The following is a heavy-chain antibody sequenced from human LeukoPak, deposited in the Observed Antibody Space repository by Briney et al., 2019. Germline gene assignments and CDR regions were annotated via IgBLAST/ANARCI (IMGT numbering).Heavy chain of an antibody. CDR1: GYTFTGYY. CDR2: INPKSGGT. D-gene: IGHD3-10*01. Sequence: GASVKVSCKASGYTFTGYYMHWVRQAPGQGLEWMGWINPKSGGTNYAQKFQGRVTISVDTSKNQFSLKLSSVTAADTAVYYCARSDGSGTDYWGQGTLVTVSS. J-gene: IGHJ4*02. V-gene: IGHV1-2*02. CDR3: ARSDGSGTDY.